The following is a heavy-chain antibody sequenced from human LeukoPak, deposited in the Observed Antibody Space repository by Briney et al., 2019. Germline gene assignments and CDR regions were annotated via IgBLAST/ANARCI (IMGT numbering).Heavy chain of an antibody. Sequence: SVTVSFKASGGTFSSYAISWVRQAPGQGLECMGRIIPILDIATYAQKFQGRVTITADKSTSTAYMELSSLSSEDTAVYYCARDQGVTDPPPYGLDVWGQGTTVTVSS. CDR2: IIPILDIA. V-gene: IGHV1-69*04. D-gene: IGHD3-10*01. CDR3: ARDQGVTDPPPYGLDV. J-gene: IGHJ6*02. CDR1: GGTFSSYA.